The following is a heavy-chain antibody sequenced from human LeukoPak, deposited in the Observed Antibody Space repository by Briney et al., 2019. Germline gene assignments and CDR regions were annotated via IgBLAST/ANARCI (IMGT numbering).Heavy chain of an antibody. V-gene: IGHV3-30*03. CDR1: GFTFSSYG. CDR2: ISYDGSNK. J-gene: IGHJ3*02. CDR3: ARDNRYAFDI. Sequence: GGSLRLSCAASGFTFSSYGMPWVRQAPGKGLEWVAVISYDGSNKYYADSVKGRFTISRDNSKNTLYLQMNSLRAEDTAVYYCARDNRYAFDIWGQGTMVTVSS.